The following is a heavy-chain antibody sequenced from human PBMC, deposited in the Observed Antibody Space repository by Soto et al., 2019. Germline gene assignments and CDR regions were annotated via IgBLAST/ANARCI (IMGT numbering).Heavy chain of an antibody. CDR2: ISSSKTT. D-gene: IGHD5-18*01. CDR3: VGDQDVHTPMVHGNY. Sequence: EVPLVESGGGLVQPGESLRLSCTASGITFSSYSMSWVRQAPGKGLEWLSYISSSKTTYADSVKGRFTISRDNAKNSVYLQMNSLRDEDTAVYYCVGDQDVHTPMVHGNYWGRGTRVTVSS. J-gene: IGHJ4*02. V-gene: IGHV3-48*02. CDR1: GITFSSYS.